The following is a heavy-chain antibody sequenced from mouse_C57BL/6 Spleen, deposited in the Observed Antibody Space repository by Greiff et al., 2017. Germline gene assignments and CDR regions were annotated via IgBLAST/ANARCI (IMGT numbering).Heavy chain of an antibody. D-gene: IGHD2-5*01. CDR3: ARSGAYSNPFAY. Sequence: VQLQPSGPELVKPGASVKISCKASGYSFTDYNMNWVKQSNGKSLEWIGVINPNYGTTSYNQTFQGQATFTVAQSSSTAYMQLNSLTSEYSAVYFCARSGAYSNPFAYWGKGTLGTVSA. CDR1: GYSFTDYN. CDR2: INPNYGTT. J-gene: IGHJ3*01. V-gene: IGHV1-39*01.